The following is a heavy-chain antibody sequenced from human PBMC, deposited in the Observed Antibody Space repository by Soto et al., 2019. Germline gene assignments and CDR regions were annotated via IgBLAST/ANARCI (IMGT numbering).Heavy chain of an antibody. CDR1: GGSISSYY. V-gene: IGHV4-59*01. D-gene: IGHD3-22*01. CDR2: IYYSRST. CDR3: AREDYYDSSGHYEGTFDY. Sequence: SETLSLTCTVSGGSISSYYWSWIRQPPGKGLEWIGYIYYSRSTNYNPSLKSRVTISVDTSKNQFSLKLSSVTAADTAVYYCAREDYYDSSGHYEGTFDYWGQGTLVTVSS. J-gene: IGHJ4*02.